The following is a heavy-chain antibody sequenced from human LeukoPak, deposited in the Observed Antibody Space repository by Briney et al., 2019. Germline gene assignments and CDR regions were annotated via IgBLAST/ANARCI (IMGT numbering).Heavy chain of an antibody. CDR3: ARSLFDRLVRD. J-gene: IGHJ4*02. V-gene: IGHV3-48*03. Sequence: SGGGLVQPGGSLKLSCAASGFIFTTYAMNWVRQAPGKGLEWVSYISRDGTTMYYADSVKGRFTISRDNAKNLLYLQMSSLRAEDTAVYYCARSLFDRLVRDWGQGILVTVSS. D-gene: IGHD3-3*01. CDR2: ISRDGTTM. CDR1: GFIFTTYA.